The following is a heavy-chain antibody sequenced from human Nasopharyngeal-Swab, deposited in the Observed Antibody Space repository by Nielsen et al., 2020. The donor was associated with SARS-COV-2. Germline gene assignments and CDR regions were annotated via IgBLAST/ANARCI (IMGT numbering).Heavy chain of an antibody. Sequence: SSVKVSCKASGGTFNSYANSWVRQAPAQGLEWMGGIIHTFAIPPYTQKFQGRVTIAEDESTSTGYVELSSLRSEDTAIYYCVRHPPYYDTCGFPHYWGQGTLVTVSS. V-gene: IGHV1-69*13. D-gene: IGHD3-22*01. CDR1: GGTFNSYA. CDR3: VRHPPYYDTCGFPHY. CDR2: IIHTFAIP. J-gene: IGHJ4*02.